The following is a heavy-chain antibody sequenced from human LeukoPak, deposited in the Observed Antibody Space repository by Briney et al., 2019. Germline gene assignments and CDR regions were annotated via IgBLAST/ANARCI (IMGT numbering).Heavy chain of an antibody. CDR1: GFTFSSYA. Sequence: GGSLRLSCAASGFTFSSYAMNWVRQAPGKGLEWVSPISSSSSYIYYADSLKGRFTISRDSAKNSLFLQMNSLRAEDTAVYYCARTSSLTPTPSFDYWGQGTLVTVSS. V-gene: IGHV3-21*01. J-gene: IGHJ4*02. CDR3: ARTSSLTPTPSFDY. D-gene: IGHD2-15*01. CDR2: ISSSSSYI.